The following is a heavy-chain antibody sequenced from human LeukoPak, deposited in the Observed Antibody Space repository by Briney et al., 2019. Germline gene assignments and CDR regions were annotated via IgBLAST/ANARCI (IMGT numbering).Heavy chain of an antibody. CDR3: AVGDVDTAMVTGY. V-gene: IGHV1-2*02. J-gene: IGHJ4*02. CDR1: GYTFTGYY. CDR2: INPNSGGT. Sequence: ASVRVSCKASGYTFTGYYMHWVRQAPGQGLEWMGWINPNSGGTNYAQKFQGRVTMTRDTSISTAYMELSRLRSDDTAVYYCAVGDVDTAMVTGYWGQGTLVTVSS. D-gene: IGHD5-18*01.